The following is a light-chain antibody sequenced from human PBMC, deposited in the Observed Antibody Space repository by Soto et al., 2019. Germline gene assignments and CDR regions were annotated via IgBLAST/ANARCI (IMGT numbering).Light chain of an antibody. V-gene: IGKV3-11*01. CDR1: QSVNNF. Sequence: QSPTALSLTHGQRATLSCRASQSVNNFLAWYQQKPGQAPRLLVFDASYRATGIPGRFSGSGSGTDFTLTISSLEPEDFAVYYCQQRSSWPATSGPRAKVDI. CDR2: DAS. CDR3: QQRSSWPAT. J-gene: IGKJ3*01.